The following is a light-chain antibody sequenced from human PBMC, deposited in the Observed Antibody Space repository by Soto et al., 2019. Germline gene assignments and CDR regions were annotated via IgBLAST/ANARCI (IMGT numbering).Light chain of an antibody. J-gene: IGKJ1*01. V-gene: IGKV3-15*01. CDR1: QSVSSN. CDR2: GAS. Sequence: EIVMTQSPAPLSVSPGERATLSCRASQSVSSNLAWYQQKPGQAPRLLIYGASTRATGIPARFSGSGSGTEFTLTISSLLSEDFAVYYCQQYNNWPPGTFGQGTKVEIK. CDR3: QQYNNWPPGT.